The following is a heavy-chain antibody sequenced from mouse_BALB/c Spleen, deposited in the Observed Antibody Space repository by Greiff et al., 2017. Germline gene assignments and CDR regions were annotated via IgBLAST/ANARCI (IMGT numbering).Heavy chain of an antibody. Sequence: EVQGVESGGGLVQPGGSLKLSCAASGFTFSSYTMSWVRQTPEKRLEWVAYISNGGGSTYYPDTVMGRFTISRDNAKNTLYLQMSSLRSEDTAMYYCARHNYGDGLDDWGQGTTLTVSS. CDR1: GFTFSSYT. V-gene: IGHV5-12-2*01. CDR3: ARHNYGDGLDD. J-gene: IGHJ2*01. CDR2: ISNGGGST. D-gene: IGHD2-13*01.